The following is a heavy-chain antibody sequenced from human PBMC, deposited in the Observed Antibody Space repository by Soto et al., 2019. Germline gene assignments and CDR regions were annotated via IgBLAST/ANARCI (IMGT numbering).Heavy chain of an antibody. J-gene: IGHJ3*02. CDR1: GFTFSSYA. D-gene: IGHD2-2*01. CDR3: AKDIVVVPAAIGPWAFDI. CDR2: ISGSGGST. Sequence: GGSLRLSCAASGFTFSSYAMSWVRQAPGKGLEWVSAISGSGGSTYYADSVKGRFTISRDNSKNTLYLQMNSLRAEDTAVYYCAKDIVVVPAAIGPWAFDIWGQGTMVTVSS. V-gene: IGHV3-23*01.